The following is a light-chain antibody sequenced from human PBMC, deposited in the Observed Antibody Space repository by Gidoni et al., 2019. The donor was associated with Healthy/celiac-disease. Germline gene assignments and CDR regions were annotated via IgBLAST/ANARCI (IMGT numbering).Light chain of an antibody. V-gene: IGLV1-44*01. J-gene: IGLJ2*01. Sequence: QSVLTQPPSASVTPGQRVTIPCSGSSSNIGSNTVNWYQQLPRTATKLLIYSNNHRPSGVPDRFAGSKCGTSASLTISGLQYEDEADYYCATWDNSMNEVVFGGGTKLTVL. CDR3: ATWDNSMNEVV. CDR1: SSNIGSNT. CDR2: SNN.